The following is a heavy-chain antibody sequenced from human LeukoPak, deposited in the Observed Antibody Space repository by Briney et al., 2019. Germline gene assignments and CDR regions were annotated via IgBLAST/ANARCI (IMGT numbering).Heavy chain of an antibody. CDR2: ISAYNGNT. CDR1: GYTFTSYG. D-gene: IGHD2-15*01. V-gene: IGHV1-18*01. J-gene: IGHJ5*02. CDR3: ARGGLVVVVAATPSTTPGLLHWLDP. Sequence: EASVKVSCKASGYTFTSYGISWVRQAPGQGLEWIGWISAYNGNTKYAQKVLGRVTMTTDTSTSTAYMELRSLRSDDAAVYYCARGGLVVVVAATPSTTPGLLHWLDPWGQGTLVSVSS.